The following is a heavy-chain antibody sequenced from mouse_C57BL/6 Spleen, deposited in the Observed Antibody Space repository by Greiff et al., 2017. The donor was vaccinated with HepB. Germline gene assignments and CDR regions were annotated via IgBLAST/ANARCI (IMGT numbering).Heavy chain of an antibody. J-gene: IGHJ2*01. V-gene: IGHV1-78*01. CDR2: IYPRDGST. CDR3: ARFYYSNYGYFDY. Sequence: VKLMESDAELVKPGASVKISCKVSGYTFTDHTIHWMKQRPEQGLEWIGYIYPRDGSTKYNEKFKGKATLTADKSSSTAYMQLNSLTSEDSAVYFCARFYYSNYGYFDYWGQGTTLTVSS. D-gene: IGHD2-5*01. CDR1: GYTFTDHT.